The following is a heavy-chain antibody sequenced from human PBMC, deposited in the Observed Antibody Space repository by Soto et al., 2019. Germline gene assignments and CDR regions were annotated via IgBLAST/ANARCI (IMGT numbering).Heavy chain of an antibody. CDR3: ARAPRDTAMVMFDY. CDR2: MNPNSGNT. CDR1: GYTFTSYD. D-gene: IGHD5-18*01. V-gene: IGHV1-8*01. J-gene: IGHJ4*02. Sequence: GASVKVSCKASGYTFTSYDINWVRQATGQGLEWMGWMNPNSGNTGYAQKFQGRVTMTRNTSISTAYMELSSLRSEDTAVYYCARAPRDTAMVMFDYWGQGTLVTVSS.